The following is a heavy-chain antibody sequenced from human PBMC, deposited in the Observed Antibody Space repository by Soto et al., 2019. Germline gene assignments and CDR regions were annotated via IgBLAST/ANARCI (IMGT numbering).Heavy chain of an antibody. CDR3: AREFVVRGSYYYGMDV. CDR1: GFTVSSNY. V-gene: IGHV3-53*01. D-gene: IGHD3-10*01. CDR2: IYSGGST. Sequence: GGSLRLSCAASGFTVSSNYMSWVRQAPGKGLEWVSVIYSGGSTYYADSVKGRFTISRDNSKNSLYLQMNSLRAEDTAVYYCAREFVVRGSYYYGMDVWGQGTTVTVSS. J-gene: IGHJ6*02.